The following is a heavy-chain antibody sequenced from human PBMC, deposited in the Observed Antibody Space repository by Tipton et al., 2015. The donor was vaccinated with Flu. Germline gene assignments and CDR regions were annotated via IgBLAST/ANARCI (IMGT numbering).Heavy chain of an antibody. J-gene: IGHJ6*02. CDR1: GFTFGDYA. CDR2: VSWDSGNM. V-gene: IGHV3-9*03. CDR3: AKDEGPQMGYGLDD. Sequence: SLRLSCAASGFTFGDYAMHWVRQPPGKGLEWVAGVSWDSGNMGYANSVKGRFTISRDNAKNSLYLEMNSLRGEDLALYYCAKDEGPQMGYGLDDWGHGTTVIVSS. D-gene: IGHD2-8*01.